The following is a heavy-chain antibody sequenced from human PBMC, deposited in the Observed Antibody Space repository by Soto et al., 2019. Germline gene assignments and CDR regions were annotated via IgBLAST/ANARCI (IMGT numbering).Heavy chain of an antibody. D-gene: IGHD5-18*01. Sequence: QVQLVQSGAEVKKPGSSVKVSCKASGGTFSSYAISWVRQAPGQGLEWMGGIIPIFGTANYEQTFQGRVTITADKSTSTAYMELSSLRSEDTAVYYCARDLIVEGRYSYGSSDYWGQGTLVTVSS. CDR3: ARDLIVEGRYSYGSSDY. J-gene: IGHJ4*02. CDR2: IIPIFGTA. V-gene: IGHV1-69*06. CDR1: GGTFSSYA.